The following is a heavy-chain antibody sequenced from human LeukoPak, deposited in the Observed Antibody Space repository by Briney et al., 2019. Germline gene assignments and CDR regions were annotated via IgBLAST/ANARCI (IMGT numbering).Heavy chain of an antibody. CDR1: GFTSSNTW. J-gene: IGHJ4*02. CDR2: IKQDGSEK. D-gene: IGHD5-18*01. V-gene: IGHV3-7*01. CDR3: ARESYSYGDF. Sequence: GGSLRLSCAASGFTSSNTWMSWVRQAPGKGLEWVANIKQDGSEKYYVDSVKGRFTISRDNAKNSLYLQMNSLRAEDTAVYYCARESYSYGDFWGQGTLVTVSS.